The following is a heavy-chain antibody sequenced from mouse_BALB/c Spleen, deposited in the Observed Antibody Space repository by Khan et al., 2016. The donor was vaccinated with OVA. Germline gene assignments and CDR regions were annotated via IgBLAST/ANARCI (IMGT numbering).Heavy chain of an antibody. D-gene: IGHD2-14*01. Sequence: VQLKQSGAELARPGASVKMSCKASGYTFTSYTIHWIKLRPGQGLEWIGFINPSNGYTNYNQKFKDKATLTADKSSTTVYMQLRSLTSDDSAVYNCVRDGAYHRNDGWFAYWGQGTLVTVSA. CDR3: VRDGAYHRNDGWFAY. CDR2: INPSNGYT. CDR1: GYTFTSYT. J-gene: IGHJ3*01. V-gene: IGHV1-4*01.